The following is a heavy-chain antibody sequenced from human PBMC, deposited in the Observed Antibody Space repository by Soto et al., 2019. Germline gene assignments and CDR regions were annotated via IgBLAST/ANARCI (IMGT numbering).Heavy chain of an antibody. J-gene: IGHJ4*01. Sequence: PSPTLSLTCAISGDSVSSNSAAWNWIRQSPSRGLEWLGRTYYRSKWYNDYAVSVKSRITINPDTSKKQFSPQLNSVTPEDTAVYYCARDYYGSASYRSLLYYFDYWGQGTLVTVSS. CDR2: TYYRSKWYN. V-gene: IGHV6-1*01. D-gene: IGHD3-10*01. CDR1: GDSVSSNSAA. CDR3: ARDYYGSASYRSLLYYFDY.